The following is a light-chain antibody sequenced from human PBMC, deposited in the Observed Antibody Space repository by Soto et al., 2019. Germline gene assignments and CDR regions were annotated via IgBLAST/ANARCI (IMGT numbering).Light chain of an antibody. CDR1: QGIRSS. V-gene: IGKV1-9*01. CDR3: QQLKSYTLT. CDR2: AAP. J-gene: IGKJ4*01. Sequence: IKLTQSPSFLSASVGDRVTITCRASQGIRSSLAWYQQRAGKAPKFLIYAAPTLQSGAPSRFSGSGAGTEFARTISSLQPEDAVTYYCQQLKSYTLTFGGGTQVDIK.